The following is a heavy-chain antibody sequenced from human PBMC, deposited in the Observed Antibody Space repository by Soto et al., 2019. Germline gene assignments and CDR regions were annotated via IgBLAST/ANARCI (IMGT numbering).Heavy chain of an antibody. CDR2: IYWDDDK. CDR3: AHWIPRTVFGMVTTSTIDLHC. J-gene: IGHJ4*02. Sequence: QITLNESGPTVVKPAETLNLTCTFSGFSLTTSGVGVGWIRQSPGKPPEWLALIYWDDDKRYSASLKSRLTIATATSKIQVGLTMARADPADTTTYPCAHWIPRTVFGMVTTSTIDLHCWGEGSPVAVSS. CDR1: GFSLTTSGVG. D-gene: IGHD2-21*02. V-gene: IGHV2-5*02.